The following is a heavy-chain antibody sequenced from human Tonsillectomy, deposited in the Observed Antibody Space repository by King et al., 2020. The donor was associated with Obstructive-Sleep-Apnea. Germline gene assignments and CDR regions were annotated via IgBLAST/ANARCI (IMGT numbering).Heavy chain of an antibody. D-gene: IGHD1-20*01. CDR2: IYYSGST. Sequence: VQLQESGPGLVKPSQTLSLTCTVSGGSISSGDYYWSWIRQPPGKGLEWIGYIYYSGSTYYNPSLKSRVTISVDTSKNQFSLKLSSVTAADTAVYYCARELYNWNDDKPGVFDYWGQGTLVTVSS. V-gene: IGHV4-30-4*01. J-gene: IGHJ4*02. CDR3: ARELYNWNDDKPGVFDY. CDR1: GGSISSGDYY.